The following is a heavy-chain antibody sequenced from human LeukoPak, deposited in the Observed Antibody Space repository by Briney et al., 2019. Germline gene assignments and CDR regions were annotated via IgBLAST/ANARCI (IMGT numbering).Heavy chain of an antibody. Sequence: ETLSLTCTVSGGSISSYYWSWVRQAPGKGLEWVSAISSNAFSTYYADSVKGRFTISRDNSKNTLYLQMNSLRSDDTAVYYCAKGGGSDFFDYWGQGTLVTVSS. CDR1: GGSISSYY. V-gene: IGHV3-23*01. CDR3: AKGGGSDFFDY. D-gene: IGHD5-12*01. CDR2: ISSNAFST. J-gene: IGHJ4*02.